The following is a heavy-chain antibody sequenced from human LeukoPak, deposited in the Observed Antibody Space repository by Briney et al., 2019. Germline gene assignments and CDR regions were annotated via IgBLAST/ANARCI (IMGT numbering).Heavy chain of an antibody. J-gene: IGHJ6*03. Sequence: GGSLRLSCAASGFTFSSYSMNWVRQAPGKWLEWVSSISSSSSYIYYADSVKGRFTISRDNAKNSLYLQMNSLRAEDTAVYYCARVVVVVVAAHYYYYMDVWGKGTTVTVSS. CDR2: ISSSSSYI. CDR1: GFTFSSYS. CDR3: ARVVVVVVAAHYYYYMDV. D-gene: IGHD2-15*01. V-gene: IGHV3-21*01.